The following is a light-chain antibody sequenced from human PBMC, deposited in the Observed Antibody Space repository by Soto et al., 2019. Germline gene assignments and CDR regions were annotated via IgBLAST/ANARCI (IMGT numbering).Light chain of an antibody. Sequence: EIVLTQSPGTLSLSPGGRATLSCRASQSVSSSYLAWYQQKPGQAPRLLIYGASSRATGIPDRFSGSGSGTDFTLTISRLEPEDFAVYYCQQYGSSPQTFGQGTKVDIX. CDR1: QSVSSSY. CDR2: GAS. CDR3: QQYGSSPQT. V-gene: IGKV3-20*01. J-gene: IGKJ1*01.